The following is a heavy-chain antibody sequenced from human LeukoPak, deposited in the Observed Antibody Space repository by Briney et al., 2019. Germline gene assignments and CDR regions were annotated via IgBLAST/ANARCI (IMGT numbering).Heavy chain of an antibody. V-gene: IGHV3-30-3*01. CDR2: ISYDGSNK. CDR3: ARGGLWQLGIETFDI. J-gene: IGHJ3*02. CDR1: GFTFSNYA. D-gene: IGHD6-6*01. Sequence: GGSLRLSCAASGFTFSNYAMHWVRQAPGKGLEWVAVISYDGSNKYYADSVKGRFTISRDDSKNTLYLQMNSLRADDTAVYYCARGGLWQLGIETFDIWGQGTMVTVSS.